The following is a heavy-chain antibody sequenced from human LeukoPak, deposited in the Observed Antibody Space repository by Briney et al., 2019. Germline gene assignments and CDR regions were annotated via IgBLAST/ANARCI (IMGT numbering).Heavy chain of an antibody. CDR3: ARQLYYYGSGSYHCYYYYYMDV. Sequence: SETLSLTCTVSGGSISSSSYYWGWIRQPPGKGLEWIGSIYYSGSTYYNPSLKSRVTISVDTSKNQFSLKLSSVTAADTAVYYCARQLYYYGSGSYHCYYYYYMDVWGKGTTVTVSS. V-gene: IGHV4-39*01. J-gene: IGHJ6*03. CDR1: GGSISSSSYY. D-gene: IGHD3-10*01. CDR2: IYYSGST.